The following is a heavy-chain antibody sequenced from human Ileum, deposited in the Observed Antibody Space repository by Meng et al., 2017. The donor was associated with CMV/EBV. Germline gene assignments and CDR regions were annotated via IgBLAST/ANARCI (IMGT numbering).Heavy chain of an antibody. J-gene: IGHJ4*02. CDR3: AREGSAVH. Sequence: VELEEAGPALVTTLATLALTCTGSGTSMTGYYWTWTRGLAGKGMEWIGRIYTSGSTNSNPSLLTRVTMTIDTSKNQLSLKLRSVTAADTAVYCCAREGSAVHWGQGTLVTVSS. CDR2: IYTSGST. D-gene: IGHD6-13*01. CDR1: GTSMTGYY. V-gene: IGHV4-4*07.